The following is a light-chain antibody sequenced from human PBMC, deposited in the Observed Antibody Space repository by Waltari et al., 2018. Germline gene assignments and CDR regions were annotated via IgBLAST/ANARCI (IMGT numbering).Light chain of an antibody. CDR2: RNN. V-gene: IGLV1-47*01. CDR3: AAWDDSLSGPV. CDR1: SSNIGSNY. Sequence: QSVLTHPPSASGTPGPRVTISCSGRSSNIGSNYVYWYQQLPGTAPKLLIYRNNQRPSGVPDRFSGSKSGTSASLAISGLRSEDEADYYCAAWDDSLSGPVFGGGTKLTVL. J-gene: IGLJ2*01.